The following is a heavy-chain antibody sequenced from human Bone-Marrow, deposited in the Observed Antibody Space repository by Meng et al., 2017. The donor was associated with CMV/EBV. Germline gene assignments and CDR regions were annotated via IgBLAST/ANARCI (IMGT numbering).Heavy chain of an antibody. CDR2: IIPIFGTA. CDR3: ARERITIFGGYGMDV. J-gene: IGHJ6*02. V-gene: IGHV1-69*05. Sequence: SVNVPCKASGGTFSSYAISWVRQAPGQGLEWMGGIIPIFGTANYAQKFQGRVTITTDESTSTVYMELSSLRSEDTAVYYCARERITIFGGYGMDVWGQGTTVTVSS. CDR1: GGTFSSYA. D-gene: IGHD3-3*01.